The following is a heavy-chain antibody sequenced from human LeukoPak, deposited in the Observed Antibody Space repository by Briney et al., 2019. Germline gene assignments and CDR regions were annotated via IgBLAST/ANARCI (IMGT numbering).Heavy chain of an antibody. J-gene: IGHJ4*02. Sequence: GGSLRLSCAASGFTVSSNYMSWVRQAPGKGLEWVSVIYSGGSTYYADSVKGRFTISRDNSKTTLYLQMNSLRAEDTAVYYCARSWSSGYAYYFDYWGQGTLVTVSS. CDR1: GFTVSSNY. CDR2: IYSGGST. V-gene: IGHV3-66*02. D-gene: IGHD3-22*01. CDR3: ARSWSSGYAYYFDY.